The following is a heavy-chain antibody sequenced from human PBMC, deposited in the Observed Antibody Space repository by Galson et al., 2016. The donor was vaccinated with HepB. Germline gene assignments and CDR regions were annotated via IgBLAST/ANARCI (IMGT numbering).Heavy chain of an antibody. CDR2: VSPNGGEE. CDR3: AATTVGSGGTRRFDH. D-gene: IGHD4-11*01. Sequence: SMSISCAAYGCTCTNNWMTWVRQTPGKGLEWVANVSPNGGEEYYEDSVKGRYTLSRENAGTSLFLQMDSLRVDDTAVYYCAATTVGSGGTRRFDHWGHGILVTVSS. CDR1: GCTCTNNW. J-gene: IGHJ4*01. V-gene: IGHV3-7*02.